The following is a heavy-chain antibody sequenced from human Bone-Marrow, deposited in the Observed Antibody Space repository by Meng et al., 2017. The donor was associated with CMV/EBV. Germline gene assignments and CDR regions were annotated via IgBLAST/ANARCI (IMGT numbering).Heavy chain of an antibody. Sequence: ASVKVSCKASGYTFTGYYMHWVRQAPGQGLEWMGWINPNSGGTNYAQKVQGRVTMTRDTSISTAYMELRRLRSDDTAVYYCARDGGRYCSSTSCGGHAFDIWSRGKRV. D-gene: IGHD2-2*01. CDR1: GYTFTGYY. CDR3: ARDGGRYCSSTSCGGHAFDI. CDR2: INPNSGGT. J-gene: IGHJ3*02. V-gene: IGHV1-2*02.